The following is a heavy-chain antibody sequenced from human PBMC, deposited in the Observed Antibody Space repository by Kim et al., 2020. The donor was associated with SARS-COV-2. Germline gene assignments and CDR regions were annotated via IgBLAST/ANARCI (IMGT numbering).Heavy chain of an antibody. CDR3: ATGGQWHSDGY. CDR2: T. D-gene: IGHD6-19*01. V-gene: IGHV1-24*01. J-gene: IGHJ4*02. Sequence: TISAQKFQGRVTMTEDTSTDTAYMELSSLRSEDTAVYYCATGGQWHSDGYWGQGTLVTVSS.